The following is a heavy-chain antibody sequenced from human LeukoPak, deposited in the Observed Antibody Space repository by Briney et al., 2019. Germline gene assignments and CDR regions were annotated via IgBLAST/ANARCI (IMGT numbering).Heavy chain of an antibody. CDR1: GFTFSRYT. CDR3: ATLGCAGENCPRAGRALGGY. V-gene: IGHV3-21*01. Sequence: GGSLRLSCTGSGFTFSRYTMHWVRQAPGKGLTWVSSMSRGCTFVYYADSVTGRFTISRDNAGKFLYLQMDSLRAEDTAVYYCATLGCAGENCPRAGRALGGYWGQGALVTVSS. CDR2: MSRGCTFV. D-gene: IGHD2-21*01. J-gene: IGHJ4*02.